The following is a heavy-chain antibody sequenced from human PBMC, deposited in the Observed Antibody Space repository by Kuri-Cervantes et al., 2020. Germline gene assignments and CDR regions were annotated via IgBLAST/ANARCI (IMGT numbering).Heavy chain of an antibody. CDR1: GFTFTTST. V-gene: IGHV1-58*02. D-gene: IGHD2-2*01. Sequence: LVKVSCKTSGFTFTTSTMQWVRQARGQRLEWIGWIVVGSGNTNYAQKFQERVTISRDMSTSTAYMELSSLRSDDTAVYYCARDHHRIVVVPAAISAPNYWGQGTLVTVSS. CDR3: ARDHHRIVVVPAAISAPNY. J-gene: IGHJ4*02. CDR2: IVVGSGNT.